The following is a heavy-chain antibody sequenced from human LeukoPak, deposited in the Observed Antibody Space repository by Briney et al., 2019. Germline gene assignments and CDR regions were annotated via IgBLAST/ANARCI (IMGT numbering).Heavy chain of an antibody. CDR1: GYTFTSYG. V-gene: IGHV1-18*01. Sequence: ASVKVSCKASGYTFTSYGISWVRQAPGQGLEWMGWISAYNGNTNYAQKLQGRVTMTTDTSTSTAYMELRSLRSDDTAVYYCARGGDYYDSSGYYPYWEYWGQGTLVTVSS. J-gene: IGHJ4*02. CDR2: ISAYNGNT. CDR3: ARGGDYYDSSGYYPYWEY. D-gene: IGHD3-22*01.